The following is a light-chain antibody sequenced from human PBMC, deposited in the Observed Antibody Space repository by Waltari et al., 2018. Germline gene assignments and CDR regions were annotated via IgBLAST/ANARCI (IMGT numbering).Light chain of an antibody. Sequence: QSVLTQPPSASGTPGQRVTISCSGRSSNIGSNYVYWYQQLPGTAPKLLIYTNNQRPSGVPDRFSGSKSGTSASLAISGLRSEDEADYYCAAWDDSLSGLIMFGGGTKLTVL. J-gene: IGLJ3*02. V-gene: IGLV1-47*01. CDR1: SSNIGSNY. CDR2: TNN. CDR3: AAWDDSLSGLIM.